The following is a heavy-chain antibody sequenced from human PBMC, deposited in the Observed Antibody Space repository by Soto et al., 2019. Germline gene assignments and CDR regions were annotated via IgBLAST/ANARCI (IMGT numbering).Heavy chain of an antibody. J-gene: IGHJ4*02. Sequence: QVQLIQSAPEVKRPGASVRVSCRASGYTFTSYGLNWVRRAPGQGLEWMGRMASHDGSTVSAQSFQGRLTITRETFTNTAYLELGALTSDDTCLEFCWRNDGVDSTNFWGQGTLVTVSS. CDR1: GYTFTSYG. D-gene: IGHD3-22*01. CDR3: WRNDGVDSTNF. CDR2: MASHDGST. V-gene: IGHV1-18*04.